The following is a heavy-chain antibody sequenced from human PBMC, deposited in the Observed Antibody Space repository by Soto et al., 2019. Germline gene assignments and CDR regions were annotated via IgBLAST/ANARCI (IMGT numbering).Heavy chain of an antibody. CDR1: GYTFTGYY. CDR2: INPNSGDT. D-gene: IGHD1-26*01. V-gene: IGHV1-2*02. CDR3: AKGGAIVAAGTRVYLYNAMDV. Sequence: ASVKVSCKASGYTFTGYYVHWVRQAPGQGLEWMGWINPNSGDTYLAQRFQGRVTMNRDTSIGTAYMELRGLTSDDTAEYYCAKGGAIVAAGTRVYLYNAMDVWGQGTKVTVSS. J-gene: IGHJ6*02.